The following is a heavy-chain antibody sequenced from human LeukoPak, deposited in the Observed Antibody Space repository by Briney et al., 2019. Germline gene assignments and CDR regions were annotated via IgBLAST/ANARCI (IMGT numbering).Heavy chain of an antibody. CDR2: INANSGGT. D-gene: IGHD6-6*01. J-gene: IGHJ4*02. V-gene: IGHV1-2*02. CDR3: ARTFEYSTSSFDY. CDR1: GFTFTGYY. Sequence: VKVSCKASGFTFTGYYMHWVRLAPGQGLEWMGWINANSGGTNYAQKFQGRVTVTRDTSISTAYMELSRLRSDDTAIYYCARTFEYSTSSFDYWGQGTLVTVSS.